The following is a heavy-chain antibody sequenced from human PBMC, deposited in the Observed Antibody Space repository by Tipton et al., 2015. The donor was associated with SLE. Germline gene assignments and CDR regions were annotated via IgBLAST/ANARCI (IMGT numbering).Heavy chain of an antibody. D-gene: IGHD1-26*01. CDR2: IYYTGST. CDR3: ARHSGSPYYFDF. CDR1: TGAISIYY. Sequence: LRLSCTVSTGAISIYYWSWIRQPPGKGLEWIGYIYYTGSTHYNPSLQSRVTLSVDTSKNQFSLNLASVTAADTAIYYCARHSGSPYYFDFWGQGTLVTVPS. J-gene: IGHJ4*02. V-gene: IGHV4-59*08.